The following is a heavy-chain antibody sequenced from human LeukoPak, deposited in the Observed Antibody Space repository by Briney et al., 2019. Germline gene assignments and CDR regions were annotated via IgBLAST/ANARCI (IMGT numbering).Heavy chain of an antibody. D-gene: IGHD2-2*01. V-gene: IGHV5-51*01. CDR3: ARYPQAGPPAAKSFDY. CDR2: IYPGDSDT. CDR1: GYSFISYW. J-gene: IGHJ4*02. Sequence: GESLKISCKGSGYSFISYWIGWVRQMPGKGLEWMGFIYPGDSDTRYSPSFQGQVTISADKSISTAYLQWGSLKASDTAMYYCARYPQAGPPAAKSFDYWGQGTLVTVSS.